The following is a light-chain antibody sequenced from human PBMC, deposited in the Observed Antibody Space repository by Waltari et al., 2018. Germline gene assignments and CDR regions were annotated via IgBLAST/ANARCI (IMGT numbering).Light chain of an antibody. Sequence: EIVLTQSPGSLSSSPGERVTLSCRASQGVSRALAWYQQKPGQAPRLLTFGASNRATGIPDRFSGSGSETDVSLNSSRLEPEDFAVYYCQHYVRLPATFGRGTKVEIK. CDR1: QGVSRA. V-gene: IGKV3-20*01. J-gene: IGKJ1*01. CDR3: QHYVRLPAT. CDR2: GAS.